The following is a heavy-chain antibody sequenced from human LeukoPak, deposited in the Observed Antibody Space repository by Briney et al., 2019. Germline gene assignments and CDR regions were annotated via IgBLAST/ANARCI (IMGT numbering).Heavy chain of an antibody. D-gene: IGHD5-24*01. CDR3: SSKVRDGYTQFDY. J-gene: IGHJ4*02. CDR1: GFTFSSYG. V-gene: IGHV3-30*03. Sequence: GGSLRLSCAASGFTFSSYGVHWVRQAPGKGLEWVAVISYDGSNKYYADSVKGRFTISRDNSKNTLYLQMNSLRAEDTAVYYCSSKVRDGYTQFDYWGQGTLVTVSS. CDR2: ISYDGSNK.